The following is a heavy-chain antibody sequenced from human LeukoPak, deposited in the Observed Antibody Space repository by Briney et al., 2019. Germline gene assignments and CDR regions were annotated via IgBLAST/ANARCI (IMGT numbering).Heavy chain of an antibody. CDR2: IYPRDGST. V-gene: IGHV1-46*01. J-gene: IGHJ4*02. Sequence: GASVKVSFKASGYSFTSNYIHWVRQAPGQGLEWMGMIYPRDGSTSYAQKFQGRVTVTRDTSTSTVHMELSGLRSEDTAVYYCARDQEAFDYWGQGTLVTVSS. CDR1: GYSFTSNY. CDR3: ARDQEAFDY.